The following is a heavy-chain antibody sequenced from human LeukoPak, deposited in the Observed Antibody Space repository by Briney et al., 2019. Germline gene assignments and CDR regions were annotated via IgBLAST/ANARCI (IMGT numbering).Heavy chain of an antibody. CDR3: ARTLVVVITTKPFSYNWFDP. CDR2: INHSGST. D-gene: IGHD3-22*01. J-gene: IGHJ5*02. Sequence: PSETLSLTCAVYGGSFSGYYWSWIRQPPGKGLEWIGEINHSGSTNYNPSLKSRVTISVGTSKNQFSLKLSSVTAADTAVYYCARTLVVVITTKPFSYNWFDPWGQGTLVTVSS. V-gene: IGHV4-34*01. CDR1: GGSFSGYY.